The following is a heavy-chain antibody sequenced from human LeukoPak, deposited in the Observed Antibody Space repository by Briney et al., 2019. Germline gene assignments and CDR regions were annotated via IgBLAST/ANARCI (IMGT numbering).Heavy chain of an antibody. Sequence: GRSLRLSCAASGFTFSSYGMHWVRQALGKGLGWVAVISYDGSNKYYADSVKGRFTISRDNSKNTLYLQMNTLRAEDTAVYYCAKDRIAAAGGYSDYWGQGTLVTVSS. CDR2: ISYDGSNK. V-gene: IGHV3-30*18. CDR3: AKDRIAAAGGYSDY. CDR1: GFTFSSYG. J-gene: IGHJ4*02. D-gene: IGHD6-13*01.